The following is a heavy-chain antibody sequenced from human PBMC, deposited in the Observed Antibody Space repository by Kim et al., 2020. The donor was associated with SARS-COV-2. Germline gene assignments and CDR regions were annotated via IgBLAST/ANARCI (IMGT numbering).Heavy chain of an antibody. Sequence: DADSVKGRFTISRDNAKNTLSLQMNSLRAEDTGVYYCARRQFTSGWYYFDYWGQGTLVTVSS. CDR3: ARRQFTSGWYYFDY. J-gene: IGHJ4*02. V-gene: IGHV3-74*01. D-gene: IGHD6-19*01.